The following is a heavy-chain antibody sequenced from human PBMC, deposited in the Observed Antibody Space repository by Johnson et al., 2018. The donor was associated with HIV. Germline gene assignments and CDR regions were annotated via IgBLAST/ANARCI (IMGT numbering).Heavy chain of an antibody. D-gene: IGHD6-6*01. V-gene: IGHV3-30*02. J-gene: IGHJ3*02. CDR3: ARDRNIAARQDAFDI. CDR1: RFTFSNHG. Sequence: QVQLVESGGGVVQPGGSLRLSCAASRFTFSNHGMHWVRQAPGKGLEWVAFVRYDGSNKYYADSVKGRFSISRDNSKNSLYLQMNSLRAEDTAVYYCARDRNIAARQDAFDIWGQGTMVTVSS. CDR2: VRYDGSNK.